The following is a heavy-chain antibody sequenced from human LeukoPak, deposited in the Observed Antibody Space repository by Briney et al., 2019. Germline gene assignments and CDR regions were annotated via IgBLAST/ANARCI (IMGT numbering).Heavy chain of an antibody. D-gene: IGHD3-9*01. CDR3: ASSLLRYFDWFYFDY. CDR2: ISSSTSYI. CDR1: GFTFSSYS. V-gene: IGHV3-21*01. J-gene: IGHJ4*02. Sequence: GGSLRLSCAVSGFTFSSYSMNWIRQAPGKGLEWVSSISSSTSYIYYADSVKGRFTISKDNAKNSLYLQMNSLRAEDTAVYYCASSLLRYFDWFYFDYWGQGTLVTVSS.